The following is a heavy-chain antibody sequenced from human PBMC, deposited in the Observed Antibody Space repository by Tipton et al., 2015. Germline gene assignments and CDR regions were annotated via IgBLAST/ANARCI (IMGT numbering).Heavy chain of an antibody. CDR2: IYYSGST. J-gene: IGHJ4*02. CDR3: AKTHGAYDWYLDH. Sequence: TLSLTCTVSGGSISSSSYYWDWIRQPPGKGLEWIGSIYYSGSTYCNPSLKSRVTISVDTSKKHFSLKLSSVTAADTAVYFCAKTHGAYDWYLDHWGQGTLVTVSS. V-gene: IGHV4-39*02. CDR1: GGSISSSSYY. D-gene: IGHD5-12*01.